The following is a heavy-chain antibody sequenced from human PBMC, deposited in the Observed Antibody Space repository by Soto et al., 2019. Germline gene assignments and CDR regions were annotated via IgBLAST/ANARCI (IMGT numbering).Heavy chain of an antibody. J-gene: IGHJ4*02. CDR2: IHYSGST. Sequence: QVHLQESGPGLVRPSQTLSLTCTVSGSINSGGYYWSWVRQHPVKGLEWIGYIHYSGSTWYNPSLKSRISTSVDTSKDQFSLKLSSVTVADTAVYYCARLRGSGGYSAYYFDSWGLGMLVIVSS. CDR3: ARLRGSGGYSAYYFDS. V-gene: IGHV4-31*03. CDR1: GSINSGGYY. D-gene: IGHD3-10*01.